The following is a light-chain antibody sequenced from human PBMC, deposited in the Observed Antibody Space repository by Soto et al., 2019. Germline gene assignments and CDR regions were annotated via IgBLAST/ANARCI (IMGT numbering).Light chain of an antibody. CDR1: SGHISYA. J-gene: IGLJ2*01. Sequence: QLVLTQSPSASASLGASVKLTCTLSSGHISYAIAWHQQQPEKGPRYLMKLNSDGSHFKGDGIPDRFSGSSSGTERYLTISSLQSEDEADYYCQTWGTGIVVFGGGTQLTVL. CDR3: QTWGTGIVV. V-gene: IGLV4-69*01. CDR2: LNSDGSH.